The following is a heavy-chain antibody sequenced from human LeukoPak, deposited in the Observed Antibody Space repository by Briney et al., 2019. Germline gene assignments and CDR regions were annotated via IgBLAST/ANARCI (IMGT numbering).Heavy chain of an antibody. CDR2: IISSGSTI. CDR3: ASSKEWLPSYFDY. D-gene: IGHD3-3*01. CDR1: GFTFSDYY. Sequence: GGSLRLSCAASGFTFSDYYMSWIRQAPGKGLEWVSYIISSGSTIYYADSVKGRFTISRDNAKNSLYLQMNSLRAEDTAVYYCASSKEWLPSYFDYWGQGTLVTVSS. V-gene: IGHV3-11*04. J-gene: IGHJ4*02.